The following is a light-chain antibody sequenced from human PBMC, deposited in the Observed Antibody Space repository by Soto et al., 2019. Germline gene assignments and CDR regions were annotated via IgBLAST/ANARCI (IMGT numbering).Light chain of an antibody. Sequence: ENVLTQSPGTLSLSPGERVTLSCRASESVISNLAWYQQKPGQAPSLLIYTTSTRASGVPARFSGSGSGTEFTLTINSLQTEDFGLYYCQQYNSWPRTFGQGTKVDIK. CDR3: QQYNSWPRT. CDR1: ESVISN. J-gene: IGKJ1*01. V-gene: IGKV3-15*01. CDR2: TTS.